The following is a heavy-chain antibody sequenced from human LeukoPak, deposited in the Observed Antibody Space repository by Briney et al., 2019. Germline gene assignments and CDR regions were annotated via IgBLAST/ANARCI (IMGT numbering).Heavy chain of an antibody. J-gene: IGHJ4*02. Sequence: ASVKVSCKASGYTFTGYYMHWVRQAPGQGLEWMGRINPNSGGTNYAQKFQGRVTMTRDTSISTAYMELSRLRSDDTAVYYCARGYYYGSGSPDYWGQGTLVTVSS. CDR3: ARGYYYGSGSPDY. CDR1: GYTFTGYY. CDR2: INPNSGGT. D-gene: IGHD3-10*01. V-gene: IGHV1-2*06.